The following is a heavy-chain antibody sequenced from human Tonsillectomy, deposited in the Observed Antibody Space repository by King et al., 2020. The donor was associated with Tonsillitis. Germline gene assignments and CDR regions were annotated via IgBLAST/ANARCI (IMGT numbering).Heavy chain of an antibody. J-gene: IGHJ4*02. Sequence: VQLVESGGGVVQPGRSLRLSCAASGFTFSSYAMHWVRQAPGKGLEWVAVISYDGSNKYYADSVKGRFTISRDNSKNTLYLQMNSLRAEDTAVYYCASPISGPYGDYGNYFDYWGQGTLVTVSS. D-gene: IGHD4-17*01. CDR2: ISYDGSNK. CDR1: GFTFSSYA. V-gene: IGHV3-30*04. CDR3: ASPISGPYGDYGNYFDY.